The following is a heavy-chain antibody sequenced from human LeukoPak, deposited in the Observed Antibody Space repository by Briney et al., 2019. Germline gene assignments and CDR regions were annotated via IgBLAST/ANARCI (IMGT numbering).Heavy chain of an antibody. D-gene: IGHD3-16*01. J-gene: IGHJ4*02. CDR2: ISGRSSHT. Sequence: GSLRLSCSASGFTFSDYDMNWIRQAPGKGLEWISAISGRSSHTYYGDSVKGRLSISRDNAKNLLYLQMNGLGAEDTAVYYCGRAFPPLRTSSAGDLWGQGTLVTVSS. CDR3: GRAFPPLRTSSAGDL. V-gene: IGHV3-21*06. CDR1: GFTFSDYD.